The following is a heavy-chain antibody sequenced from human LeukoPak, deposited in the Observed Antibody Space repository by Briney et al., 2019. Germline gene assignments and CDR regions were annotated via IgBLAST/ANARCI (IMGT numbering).Heavy chain of an antibody. J-gene: IGHJ4*02. CDR3: ARGGYYGSGSYFFGH. CDR1: GGTFSSYA. V-gene: IGHV1-69*05. Sequence: ASVKVSCKASGGTFSSYAISWVRQAPGQGLEWMGRIIPMFGAANYAQKFQGRVTITTDESTRTAYMELSSLRYEDTAVYYCARGGYYGSGSYFFGHWGQGTLVTVSS. CDR2: IIPMFGAA. D-gene: IGHD3-10*01.